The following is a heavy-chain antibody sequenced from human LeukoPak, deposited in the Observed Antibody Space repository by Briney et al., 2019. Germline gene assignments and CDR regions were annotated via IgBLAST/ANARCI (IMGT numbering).Heavy chain of an antibody. CDR3: ARDRKWELPPDWNYGMDV. CDR1: GFTFSSYA. V-gene: IGHV3-74*01. Sequence: GGSLRLSCAASGFTFSSYAMSWVRQAPGKGLVWVSRINSDGSSTSYADSVKGRFTISRDNAKNTLYLQMNSLRAEDTAVYYCARDRKWELPPDWNYGMDVWGQGTTVTVSS. D-gene: IGHD1-26*01. CDR2: INSDGSST. J-gene: IGHJ6*02.